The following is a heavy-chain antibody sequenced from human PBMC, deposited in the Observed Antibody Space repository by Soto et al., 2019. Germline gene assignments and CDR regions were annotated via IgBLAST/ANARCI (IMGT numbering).Heavy chain of an antibody. D-gene: IGHD6-19*01. CDR2: ISYDGSNK. V-gene: IGHV3-30*18. Sequence: GGSLRLSCAASGFTFSSYGMHWVRQAPGKGLEWVAVISYDGSNKYYADSVKGRFTISRENSKNTLYLQMNSLRAEDTAVYYCAKDLSIAVAGTGYYYYGMDVWGQGTTVTVSS. J-gene: IGHJ6*02. CDR1: GFTFSSYG. CDR3: AKDLSIAVAGTGYYYYGMDV.